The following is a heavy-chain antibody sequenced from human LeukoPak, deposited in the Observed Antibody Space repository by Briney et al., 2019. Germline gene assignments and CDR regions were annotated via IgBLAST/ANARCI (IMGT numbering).Heavy chain of an antibody. CDR2: ISYDGSNK. Sequence: GGSLRLSCAASGFTFSSYGMRWVRQAPGKGLEWVAVISYDGSNKYYADSVKGRFTISRDNSKNTLYLQMNSLRAEDTAVYYCAKLGSVVVPAAPFDYWGQGTLVTVSS. V-gene: IGHV3-30*18. J-gene: IGHJ4*02. CDR1: GFTFSSYG. CDR3: AKLGSVVVPAAPFDY. D-gene: IGHD2-2*01.